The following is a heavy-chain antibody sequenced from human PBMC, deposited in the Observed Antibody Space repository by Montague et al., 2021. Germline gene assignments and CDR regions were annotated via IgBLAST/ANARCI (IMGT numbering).Heavy chain of an antibody. CDR1: GDSVASNEAT. D-gene: IGHD5-24*01. J-gene: IGHJ5*02. CDR2: TYYRSKWYN. Sequence: CAISGDSVASNEATWNWIRQSPSRGLDWLGRTYYRSKWYNEYAISVKSRITVNPDTSKNQFSLLLNSVTPEDTAVYYCARGWQKRFDPWGQGTLVTVSS. CDR3: ARGWQKRFDP. V-gene: IGHV6-1*01.